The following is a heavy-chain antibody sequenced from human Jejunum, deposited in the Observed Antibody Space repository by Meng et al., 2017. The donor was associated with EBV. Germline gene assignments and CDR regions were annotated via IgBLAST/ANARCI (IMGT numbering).Heavy chain of an antibody. CDR2: ISNDGNNK. Sequence: QVQLVESGGGVVQPGRSLRLSCAASGFTFSGHAMQWVRQAPGKGLKRVALISNDGNNKYYADSVKGRFTISRDNSKNTLYLQMNSLRVDDTALYYCTREWGADYWGQGTLVTVSS. CDR3: TREWGADY. V-gene: IGHV3-30-3*01. J-gene: IGHJ4*02. CDR1: GFTFSGHA. D-gene: IGHD3-16*01.